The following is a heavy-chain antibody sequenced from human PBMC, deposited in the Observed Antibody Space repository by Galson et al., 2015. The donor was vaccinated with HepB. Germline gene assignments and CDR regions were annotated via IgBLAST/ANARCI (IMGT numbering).Heavy chain of an antibody. D-gene: IGHD3-10*01. J-gene: IGHJ5*02. CDR3: AKDGVLWSTAETNWFDP. V-gene: IGHV3-30*18. CDR2: ISYDGSNK. Sequence: LRLSCAASGFTFSSYGMHWVRQAPGKGLEWVAVISYDGSNKYYADSVKGRFTISRDNSKNTLYLQMNSLRAEDTAVYYCAKDGVLWSTAETNWFDPWGQGTLVTVSS. CDR1: GFTFSSYG.